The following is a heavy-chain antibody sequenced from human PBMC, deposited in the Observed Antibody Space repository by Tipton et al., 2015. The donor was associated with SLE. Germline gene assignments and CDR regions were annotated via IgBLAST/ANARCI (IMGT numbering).Heavy chain of an antibody. CDR3: ASALALDLFDF. Sequence: TLSLTCTVSGDSFKSGSYYWSWIRQPAGKGLEWIGRIYTSGSTNYNPPLKSRVTISVDTSKNQVSLRLTSVTAADTAVYYGASALALDLFDFWGQGTLVSVSS. CDR1: GDSFKSGSYY. V-gene: IGHV4-61*02. J-gene: IGHJ4*02. D-gene: IGHD1-1*01. CDR2: IYTSGST.